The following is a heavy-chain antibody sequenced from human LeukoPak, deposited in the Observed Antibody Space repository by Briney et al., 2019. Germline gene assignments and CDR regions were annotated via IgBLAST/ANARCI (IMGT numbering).Heavy chain of an antibody. CDR1: GFTFSSYS. CDR2: ISSSSYI. D-gene: IGHD3-3*01. V-gene: IGHV3-21*01. Sequence: GGSLRLSCAASGFTFSSYSMNWARQAPGKGLEWVSSISSSSYIYYADSVKGRFTISRDNAKNSLYLQMNSLRAEDTAVYYCASHVLRFLEWSNDAFDIWGQGTMVTVSS. CDR3: ASHVLRFLEWSNDAFDI. J-gene: IGHJ3*02.